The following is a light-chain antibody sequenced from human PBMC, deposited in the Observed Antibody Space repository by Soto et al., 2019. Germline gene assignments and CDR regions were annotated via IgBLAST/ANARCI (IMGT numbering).Light chain of an antibody. CDR3: QQYYSTPFT. CDR1: QVVLHSSNNKDY. Sequence: DIVMTQSADSLSVSLGERATIYFKSSQVVLHSSNNKDYLAWYQQKPGQSPKLLIYWASTRESGVPDRFSGSGSATEFTLTISSLQAEDVAVYYCQQYYSTPFTFGPGTKVDIK. V-gene: IGKV4-1*01. J-gene: IGKJ3*01. CDR2: WAS.